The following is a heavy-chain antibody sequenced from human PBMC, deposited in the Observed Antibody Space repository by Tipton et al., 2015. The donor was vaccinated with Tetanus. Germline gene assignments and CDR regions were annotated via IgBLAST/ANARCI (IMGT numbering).Heavy chain of an antibody. D-gene: IGHD4-17*01. CDR2: IYYSGST. Sequence: TLSLTCTVSGGSISSYYWSWIRQPPGKGLEWIGYIYYSGSTNYNPSLKSRVTISVDTSKNQFSLKLSSVTAADTAVYYCARSYGDYPEYFQHWGQDALVTVSS. J-gene: IGHJ1*01. V-gene: IGHV4-59*01. CDR3: ARSYGDYPEYFQH. CDR1: GGSISSYY.